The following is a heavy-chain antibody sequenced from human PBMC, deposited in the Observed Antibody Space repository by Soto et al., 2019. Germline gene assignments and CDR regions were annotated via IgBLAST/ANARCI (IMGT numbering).Heavy chain of an antibody. J-gene: IGHJ4*02. CDR2: IYYSGST. Sequence: SETLSLTCTVSGGSISSYYWSWIRQPPGKGLEWIGYIYYSGSTNYNPSLKSRVTISVDTSKNQLSLKLSSVTAADTAVYYCARRRGVAGFDYWGQGTLVTVSS. V-gene: IGHV4-59*08. D-gene: IGHD6-19*01. CDR3: ARRRGVAGFDY. CDR1: GGSISSYY.